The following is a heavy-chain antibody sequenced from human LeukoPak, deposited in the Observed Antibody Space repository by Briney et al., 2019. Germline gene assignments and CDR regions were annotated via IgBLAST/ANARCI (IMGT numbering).Heavy chain of an antibody. CDR2: ISAYNGNT. V-gene: IGHV1-18*01. CDR3: ARDLVHNIVVVPVSPKLNWIDP. CDR1: VYTFTSYG. J-gene: IGHJ5*02. Sequence: ASVKVSCKASVYTFTSYGISWVRQAPGQGLEWMGWISAYNGNTNYAQKLQGRVTMTTDTSTSTACVDLRSMRSDETAGQYCARDLVHNIVVVPVSPKLNWIDPWGQGTLVTVSS. D-gene: IGHD2-2*01.